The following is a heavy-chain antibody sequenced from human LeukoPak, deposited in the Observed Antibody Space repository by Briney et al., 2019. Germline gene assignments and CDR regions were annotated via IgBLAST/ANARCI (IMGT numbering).Heavy chain of an antibody. CDR3: ARDTLTRYRSSTSCYAYMAFDI. CDR1: GDTFSSYA. CDR2: IIPILGIA. J-gene: IGHJ3*02. D-gene: IGHD2-2*01. Sequence: SVKFSCNSSGDTFSSYAISWVRQAPGQGLEWMGRIIPILGIANYAQKFQGRVTITADKSTSTGYMELSSLRSEDTAVYYCARDTLTRYRSSTSCYAYMAFDIWGQGTMVTVSS. V-gene: IGHV1-69*04.